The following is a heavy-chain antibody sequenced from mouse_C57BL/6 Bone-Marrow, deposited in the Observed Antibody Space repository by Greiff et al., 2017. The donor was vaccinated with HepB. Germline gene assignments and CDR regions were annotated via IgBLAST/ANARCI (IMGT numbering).Heavy chain of an antibody. J-gene: IGHJ2*01. Sequence: EVNVVESGGGLVKPGGSLKLSCAASGFTFSSYAMSWVRQTPEKRLEWVATISDGGSYTYYPDNVKGRFTISRDNAKNNLYLQMSHLKSEDTAMYYCAKGAYDGYYYFDYWGQGTTLTVSS. V-gene: IGHV5-4*03. CDR3: AKGAYDGYYYFDY. CDR1: GFTFSSYA. CDR2: ISDGGSYT. D-gene: IGHD2-3*01.